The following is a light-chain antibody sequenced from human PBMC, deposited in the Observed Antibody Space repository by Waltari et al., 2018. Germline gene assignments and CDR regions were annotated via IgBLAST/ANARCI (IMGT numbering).Light chain of an antibody. CDR3: QQYYTSPYT. J-gene: IGKJ2*01. CDR2: WAF. CDR1: QIVLYSRQNKNS. V-gene: IGKV4-1*01. Sequence: DIVMTQSPDALAVSLCERATINCTSRQIVLYSRQNKNSLAWYQQKPGQPPKLLIYWAFTRESGVPDRFSGSGSGTDFTLTIDSLQAEDVAVYYCQQYYTSPYTFGQGTKLEIK.